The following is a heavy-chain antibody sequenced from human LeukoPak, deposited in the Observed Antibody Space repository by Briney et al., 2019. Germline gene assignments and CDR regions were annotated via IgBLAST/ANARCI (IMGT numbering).Heavy chain of an antibody. CDR1: GFTFSNYA. J-gene: IGHJ4*02. CDR3: AKWGDYDVLTGYYVSDY. Sequence: PGASPRPSCAASGFTFSNYAMSWVRQAPGKGLEWVSAITGSGGNTYYADSVKGRFTISRDNSKNTVSLQMNSLRAEDTAVYYCAKWGDYDVLTGYYVSDYWGQGTLVTVSS. V-gene: IGHV3-23*01. CDR2: ITGSGGNT. D-gene: IGHD3-9*01.